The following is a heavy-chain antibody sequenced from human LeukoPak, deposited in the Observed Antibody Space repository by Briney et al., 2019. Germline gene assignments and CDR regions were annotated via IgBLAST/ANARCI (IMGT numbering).Heavy chain of an antibody. J-gene: IGHJ3*02. CDR1: GYTFTSYG. CDR3: ARDSGETTDAFDI. Sequence: PRASVKVSCKASGYTFTSYGISWVRQAPGQGLEWMGWISAYSGNTNYAQKLQGRVTMTTDTSTSTAYMELRNLRSDDTAVYYCARDSGETTDAFDIWGQGTMVTVSS. D-gene: IGHD1/OR15-1a*01. CDR2: ISAYSGNT. V-gene: IGHV1-18*01.